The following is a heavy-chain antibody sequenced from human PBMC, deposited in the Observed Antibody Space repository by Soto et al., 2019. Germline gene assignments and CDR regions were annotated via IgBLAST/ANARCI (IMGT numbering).Heavy chain of an antibody. CDR2: ISASYGST. Sequence: EVQLLESGGGLVQPGGSLRLSCEASGFAFNNYAMSWVRQAPGKGLEWVSFISASYGSTYYSDSVRGRFTISRDNSESTLYLQMSSLRAEDTAVYFCAKGILAYYSHSSGYFGFDFWGPGTLVTVFS. V-gene: IGHV3-23*01. D-gene: IGHD3-22*01. CDR1: GFAFNNYA. CDR3: AKGILAYYSHSSGYFGFDF. J-gene: IGHJ4*02.